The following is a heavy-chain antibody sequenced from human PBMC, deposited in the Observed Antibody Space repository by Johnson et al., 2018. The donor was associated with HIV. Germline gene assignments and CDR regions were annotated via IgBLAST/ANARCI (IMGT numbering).Heavy chain of an antibody. J-gene: IGHJ3*02. D-gene: IGHD7-27*01. CDR1: GFTVSSSY. V-gene: IGHV3-66*01. Sequence: EVQLVESGGGLVQPGGSLRPSCAASGFTVSSSYLTWVRQAPGKGLEWVSLIYSIGTTDYADSVQGRFTISRDNSKNTLYLQMNSLRAEDTALYYCASGDELGDDAFDIWGQGKMVTLSS. CDR3: ASGDELGDDAFDI. CDR2: IYSIGTT.